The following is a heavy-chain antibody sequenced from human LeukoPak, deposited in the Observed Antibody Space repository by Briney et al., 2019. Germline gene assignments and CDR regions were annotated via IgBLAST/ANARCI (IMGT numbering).Heavy chain of an antibody. J-gene: IGHJ4*02. CDR2: ISGSGGST. D-gene: IGHD5-18*01. CDR1: GFTFSSYA. V-gene: IGHV3-23*01. CDR3: ASEGDTFDFDY. Sequence: GGSLRLSCAASGFTFSSYAMSWVRQAPGKGLEWVSAISGSGGSTCYADSVKGRFTISRDNAKNSLYLQMNSLRAEDTAVYYCASEGDTFDFDYWGQGTLVTVSS.